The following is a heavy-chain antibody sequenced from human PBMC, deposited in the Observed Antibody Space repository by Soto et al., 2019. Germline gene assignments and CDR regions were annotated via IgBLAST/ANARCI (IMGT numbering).Heavy chain of an antibody. CDR3: AKDRSLGYCSGGDCYYYYGMDV. Sequence: DLVESGGGVVQPGGSLRLSCEASGFTFRNYGIHWVRQAPDKGLEWVAVVSYDGNKKYYGDSVKGRFTISRDNSKTSVFLEMNSLRAEDTAIYYCAKDRSLGYCSGGDCYYYYGMDVWGQGTTVTVSS. CDR2: VSYDGNKK. V-gene: IGHV3-30*18. J-gene: IGHJ6*02. D-gene: IGHD2-15*01. CDR1: GFTFRNYG.